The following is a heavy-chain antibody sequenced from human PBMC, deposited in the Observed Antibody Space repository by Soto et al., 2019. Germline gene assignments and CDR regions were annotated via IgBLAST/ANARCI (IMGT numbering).Heavy chain of an antibody. Sequence: PGGSLRLSCAASGFTFSDYYMSWIRQAPGKGLEWVSYISSSGSTIYYADSVKGRFTISRDNAKNSLYLQMNSLRAEDTAVYYCARDRPRNYYYYYGMDVWGQGTTVTVSS. J-gene: IGHJ6*02. CDR1: GFTFSDYY. CDR2: ISSSGSTI. CDR3: ARDRPRNYYYYYGMDV. V-gene: IGHV3-11*01.